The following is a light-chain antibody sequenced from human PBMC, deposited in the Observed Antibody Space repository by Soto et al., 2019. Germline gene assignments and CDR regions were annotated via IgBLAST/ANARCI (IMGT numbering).Light chain of an antibody. CDR3: SSYTRSSTLEV. V-gene: IGLV2-14*01. Sequence: QSALTQPASVSGSPGQSITISCTGTSSDVGGYNYVSWYQQHPGKAPKLMIYDVSNRPSGVSNRFSGSKSGNTASLTISGRQPEDEANYYCSSYTRSSTLEVFGTGPKLTVL. CDR2: DVS. CDR1: SSDVGGYNY. J-gene: IGLJ1*01.